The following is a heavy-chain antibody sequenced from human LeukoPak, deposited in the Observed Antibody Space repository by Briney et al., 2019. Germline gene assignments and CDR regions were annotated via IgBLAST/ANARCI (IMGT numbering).Heavy chain of an antibody. CDR1: GFTFSSYA. CDR2: ISYDGSNK. J-gene: IGHJ4*02. D-gene: IGHD6-13*01. V-gene: IGHV3-30-3*01. CDR3: ARDLGVRVIAAAGTGFDY. Sequence: AGGSLRLSCAASGFTFSSYAMHWVRQAPGKGLEWVAVISYDGSNKYYADSVKGRFTISRDNSKNTLYLQMNSLRAEDTAVYYCARDLGVRVIAAAGTGFDYWGQGTLVTVSS.